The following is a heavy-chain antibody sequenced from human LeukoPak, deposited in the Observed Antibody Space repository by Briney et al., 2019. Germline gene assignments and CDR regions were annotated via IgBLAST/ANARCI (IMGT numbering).Heavy chain of an antibody. J-gene: IGHJ5*02. V-gene: IGHV3-7*01. Sequence: GGSLRLSCAASGFIIISYRMSWVRQAPGKGLEWVANIKQDGSEKYYVDSVKGRFTISRDNAKNSLYLQMSSLRAEDTAVYYCATDLIHYYGSGAKTWGQGTLVTVSS. CDR3: ATDLIHYYGSGAKT. CDR1: GFIIISYR. CDR2: IKQDGSEK. D-gene: IGHD3-10*01.